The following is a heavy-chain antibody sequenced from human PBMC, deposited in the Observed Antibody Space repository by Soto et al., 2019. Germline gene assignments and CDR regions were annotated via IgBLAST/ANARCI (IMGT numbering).Heavy chain of an antibody. J-gene: IGHJ4*02. Sequence: SETLSLTCTVSGDSVTSGNYYWSWIRQPPGKGLEWIGHIYYSGRTNYNPSLKSRVSISVDTSKNHFSLQLRSVTAADTAVYYCARVGGDDFGDSGGFDYWGQGTLVPVSS. CDR1: GDSVTSGNYY. V-gene: IGHV4-61*03. D-gene: IGHD4-17*01. CDR3: ARVGGDDFGDSGGFDY. CDR2: IYYSGRT.